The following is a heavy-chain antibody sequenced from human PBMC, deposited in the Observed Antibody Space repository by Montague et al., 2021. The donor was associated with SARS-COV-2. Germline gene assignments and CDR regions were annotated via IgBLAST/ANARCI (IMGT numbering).Heavy chain of an antibody. J-gene: IGHJ4*02. V-gene: IGHV4-34*01. CDR3: ARRGSPVWGVTVGAELDY. D-gene: IGHD3-10*01. CDR2: INQSGRT. CDR1: GGSFSGYY. Sequence: SETLSLTCAVYGGSFSGYYWSWIRQPPEKGLEWIGEINQSGRTNNNPSLKSRVIISVDTSKNQFSLKLSSVTAADSAVYYCARRGSPVWGVTVGAELDYWGQGILVIVSS.